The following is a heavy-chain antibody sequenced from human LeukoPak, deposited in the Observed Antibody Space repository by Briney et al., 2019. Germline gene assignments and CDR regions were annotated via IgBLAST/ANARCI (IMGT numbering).Heavy chain of an antibody. CDR3: GGEDGLNGGPYLIGR. Sequence: GASVKVSCKTSGYSFTDYYMHWVRQAPGQGLEWMGWINPNSGGTSSAQKFQGRVTMTRDTSITSVYMEVSLLTSDDTSIYYCGGEDGLNGGPYLIGRWGQEPWSPSPQ. CDR2: INPNSGGT. V-gene: IGHV1-2*02. J-gene: IGHJ4*02. D-gene: IGHD3-9*01. CDR1: GYSFTDYY.